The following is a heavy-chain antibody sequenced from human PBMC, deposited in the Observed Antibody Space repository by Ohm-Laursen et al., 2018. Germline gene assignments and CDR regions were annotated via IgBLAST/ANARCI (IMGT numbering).Heavy chain of an antibody. D-gene: IGHD6-13*01. V-gene: IGHV3-9*01. CDR1: GFTFDDYA. CDR2: ISWNSGSI. CDR3: AKSAGYSATGAFDI. Sequence: SLRPSCTASGFTFDDYAMHWVRQAPGKGLEWVSGISWNSGSIGYADSVKGRFTISRDNAKNSLYLQMNSLRAEDTALYYCAKSAGYSATGAFDIWGQGTMVTVSS. J-gene: IGHJ3*02.